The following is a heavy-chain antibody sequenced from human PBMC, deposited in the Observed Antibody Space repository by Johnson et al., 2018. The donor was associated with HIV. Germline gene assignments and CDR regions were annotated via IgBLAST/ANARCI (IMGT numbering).Heavy chain of an antibody. CDR1: GFTFADYA. CDR2: IHYDGSNK. J-gene: IGHJ3*02. D-gene: IGHD3-16*01. CDR3: AKGGRFDAFDI. V-gene: IGHV3-30*02. Sequence: QVQLVESGGGLVQPGRSLRLSCAASGFTFADYAMHWVRQTPGKGLEWVAFIHYDGSNKYYADSVKGRFTISRDNSKNTLYLQMNSLRAEDTAVYYCAKGGRFDAFDIWGQGTMVTVSS.